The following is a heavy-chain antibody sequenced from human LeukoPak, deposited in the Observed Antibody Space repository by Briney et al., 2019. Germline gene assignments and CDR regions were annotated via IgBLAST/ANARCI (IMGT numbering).Heavy chain of an antibody. D-gene: IGHD6-13*01. CDR2: IYYSGST. Sequence: SETLSLTCTVSGGSISSSSYYWGWIRQPPGKGLEWIGSIYYSGSTYYNPSLKSRVTISVDTSKNQVSLKLSSVTAADTAVYYCARHGKGYSSSWYPQAIDYWGQGTLVTVSS. V-gene: IGHV4-39*01. CDR3: ARHGKGYSSSWYPQAIDY. CDR1: GGSISSSSYY. J-gene: IGHJ4*02.